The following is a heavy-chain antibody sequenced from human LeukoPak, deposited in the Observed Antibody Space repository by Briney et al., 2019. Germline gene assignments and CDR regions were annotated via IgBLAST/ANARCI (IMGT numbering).Heavy chain of an antibody. Sequence: PGGFLRLSCAASGVTFTTYAMIWVREAPGQGLEWVSTISVGGGSTYYADSVKGRFIISSDNSKNTLYLQMNSLRAEDTAVYYCAKTPFYYFYYMDVWGKGTTVTVSS. V-gene: IGHV3-23*01. J-gene: IGHJ6*03. CDR2: ISVGGGST. CDR1: GVTFTTYA. CDR3: AKTPFYYFYYMDV.